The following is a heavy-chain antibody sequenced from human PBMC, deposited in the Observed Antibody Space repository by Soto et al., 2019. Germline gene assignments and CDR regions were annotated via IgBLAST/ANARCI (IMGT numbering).Heavy chain of an antibody. V-gene: IGHV1-69*01. J-gene: IGHJ6*02. CDR3: ARERYCCGDCYHYYYYGMDV. CDR2: IIPIFGTA. CDR1: GGTFSSYA. Sequence: QVQLVQSGAEVKKPGSSVKVSCKASGGTFSSYAISWVRQAPGQGLEWMGGIIPIFGTANYAQKLQGRVTITADESTSTAYMELSSLRSEDTAVYYCARERYCCGDCYHYYYYGMDVWGQGTTVTVSS. D-gene: IGHD2-21*02.